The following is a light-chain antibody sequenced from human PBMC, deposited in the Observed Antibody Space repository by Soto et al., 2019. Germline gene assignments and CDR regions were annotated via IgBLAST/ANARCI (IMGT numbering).Light chain of an antibody. CDR1: ESISDY. Sequence: IQLTQSPSSLSASVGDRVTIACRASESISDYLNWYQHKPGEAPKVLVYSASTLRCGVPSRLSGTGSGTEFTLTISSLKPEDVACYDCQQPFSNRLSFGGGTKVEIK. CDR2: SAS. J-gene: IGKJ4*01. CDR3: QQPFSNRLS. V-gene: IGKV1-39*01.